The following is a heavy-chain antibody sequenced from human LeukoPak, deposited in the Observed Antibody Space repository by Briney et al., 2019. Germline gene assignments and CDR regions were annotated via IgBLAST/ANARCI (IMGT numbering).Heavy chain of an antibody. J-gene: IGHJ4*02. V-gene: IGHV3-48*03. D-gene: IGHD4-17*01. Sequence: GGSLRLSCAASGFTFSSYEMNWVRQAPGKGLEWVSYISSSGSTIYYADSVKGRFTISRDNAKHSLYLQMNSLRAEDTAVYYCAGDDYGVGYFDYWGQGTLVTVSS. CDR2: ISSSGSTI. CDR1: GFTFSSYE. CDR3: AGDDYGVGYFDY.